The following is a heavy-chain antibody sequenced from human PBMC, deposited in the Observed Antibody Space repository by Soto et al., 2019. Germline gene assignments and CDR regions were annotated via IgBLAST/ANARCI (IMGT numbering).Heavy chain of an antibody. CDR1: GGSISSGGYY. CDR3: ATAGNAIWNWFDP. V-gene: IGHV4-31*03. D-gene: IGHD3-3*01. J-gene: IGHJ5*02. CDR2: IYYSGST. Sequence: SETLSLTCTVSGGSISSGGYYWSWIRQHPGKGLEWIGYIYYSGSTYYNPSLKSRVTISVDTSKNQFSLKLSSVTAADTAVYYCATAGNAIWNWFDPWGQGTLVTVSS.